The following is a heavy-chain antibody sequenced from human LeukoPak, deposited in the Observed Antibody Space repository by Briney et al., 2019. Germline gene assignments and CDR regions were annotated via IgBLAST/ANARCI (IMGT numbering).Heavy chain of an antibody. CDR1: GGSISSSSYY. CDR2: IYYSGST. CDR3: ARHPPYGSGSCFDY. J-gene: IGHJ4*02. D-gene: IGHD3-10*01. V-gene: IGHV4-39*01. Sequence: TSETLSLTCTVSGGSISSSSYYWGWIRQPPGKGLEWIGSIYYSGSTYYNPSLKGRVTISVDTSKNQFSLKLSSVTAADTAVYYCARHPPYGSGSCFDYWGQGTLVTVSS.